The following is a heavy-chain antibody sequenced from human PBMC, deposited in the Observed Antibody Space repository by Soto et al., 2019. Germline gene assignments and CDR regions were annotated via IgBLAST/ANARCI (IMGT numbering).Heavy chain of an antibody. CDR3: AHIVLRTVFELVTTTVIYFDF. Sequence: SGPTLVNPTQTLTLTCTFSGFSLPTSGASVVWIRQSPGKSPEWLAIIYWNDDKRYSPSLKSRITINKDTSKNQVVLTMANLDPADTATYYCAHIVLRTVFELVTTTVIYFDFWGQGTPVTVSS. CDR2: IYWNDDK. V-gene: IGHV2-5*01. CDR1: GFSLPTSGAS. J-gene: IGHJ4*02. D-gene: IGHD3-3*01.